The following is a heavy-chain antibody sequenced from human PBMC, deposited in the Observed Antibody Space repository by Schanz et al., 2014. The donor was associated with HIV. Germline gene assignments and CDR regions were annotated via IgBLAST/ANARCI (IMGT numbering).Heavy chain of an antibody. D-gene: IGHD2-2*02. CDR1: GDSFTSDA. V-gene: IGHV1-69*01. Sequence: QVQLVQSGAEVKKPGSSVKVSCKTSGDSFTSDAINWVRQAPGQGLEWMGGLIPIFGTTNYAQKFQGRVTITADESTSTAYMELSRLRSDDTAMYYCARVEPAAVPDTFFYYGMDVWGQGTTVTVSS. J-gene: IGHJ6*02. CDR2: LIPIFGTT. CDR3: ARVEPAAVPDTFFYYGMDV.